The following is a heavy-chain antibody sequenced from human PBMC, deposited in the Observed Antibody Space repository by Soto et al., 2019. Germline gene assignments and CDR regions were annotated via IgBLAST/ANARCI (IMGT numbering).Heavy chain of an antibody. D-gene: IGHD6-19*01. CDR2: ISAYNGNT. J-gene: IGHJ4*02. CDR1: GYTFTSYG. Sequence: QVQLVQSGAEVKKPGASVKVSCKASGYTFTSYGISWVRQAPGQGLEWMGWISAYNGNTKYAQKLQGRVTITTDTSTSTAYMELRSLISDDTAVYYCATVLAVALIDYWGQGPLVTVSS. CDR3: ATVLAVALIDY. V-gene: IGHV1-18*01.